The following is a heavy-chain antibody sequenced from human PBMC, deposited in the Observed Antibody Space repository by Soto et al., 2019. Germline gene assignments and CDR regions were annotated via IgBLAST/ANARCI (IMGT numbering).Heavy chain of an antibody. Sequence: QMQLVQSGPEVKKPGTSVKVSCKASGFTFTSSAVQWVRQARGQRLEWIGWIVVGSGNTNYAQKFQERVTITRDMSTSTAYMELTSLRSDDTAVYYCAATIKVGSYYAFDIWGQGTMVTVSS. CDR1: GFTFTSSA. CDR3: AATIKVGSYYAFDI. D-gene: IGHD1-26*01. V-gene: IGHV1-58*01. J-gene: IGHJ3*02. CDR2: IVVGSGNT.